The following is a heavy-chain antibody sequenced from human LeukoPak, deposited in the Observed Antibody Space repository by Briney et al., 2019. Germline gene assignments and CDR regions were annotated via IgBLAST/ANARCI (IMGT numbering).Heavy chain of an antibody. J-gene: IGHJ6*02. V-gene: IGHV1-8*01. CDR2: MNPNSGNT. Sequence: ASVKVSCKASGYTFTSYDIHWVRQATGQGLEWMGWMNPNSGNTGYAQKFQGRVTMTRNTSISTAYMELSSLRSEDTAVYYCARSIRLNSGTLYYYGMDVWGQGTTVTVSS. CDR1: GYTFTSYD. CDR3: ARSIRLNSGTLYYYGMDV. D-gene: IGHD1-20*01.